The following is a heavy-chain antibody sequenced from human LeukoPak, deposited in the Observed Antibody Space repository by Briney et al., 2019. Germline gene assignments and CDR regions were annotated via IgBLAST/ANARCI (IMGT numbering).Heavy chain of an antibody. J-gene: IGHJ4*02. V-gene: IGHV3-30*02. CDR2: IRYDGSNK. Sequence: GGSLRPSCAASGFTFSSYGMHWVRQAPGKGLEWVAFIRYDGSNKYYADSVKGRFTISRDNSKNTLYLQMNSLRAEDTAVYYCAKDSGFMIVVALSPGTPDYWGQGTLVTVSS. D-gene: IGHD3-22*01. CDR1: GFTFSSYG. CDR3: AKDSGFMIVVALSPGTPDY.